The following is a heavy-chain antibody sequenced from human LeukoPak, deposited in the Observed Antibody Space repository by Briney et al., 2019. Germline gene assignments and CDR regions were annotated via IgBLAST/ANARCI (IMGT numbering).Heavy chain of an antibody. J-gene: IGHJ4*02. Sequence: ASVKVSCKSSGYTYTGYYMHWVRQAPGQGLEWMGWINPNSGGTNYAQKFQGRVTMTRDTSISTAYMELSRLRSDDTAVYYCARDDSLFGIDYWGQGTLVTVSS. CDR2: INPNSGGT. V-gene: IGHV1-2*02. CDR1: GYTYTGYY. CDR3: ARDDSLFGIDY. D-gene: IGHD1-14*01.